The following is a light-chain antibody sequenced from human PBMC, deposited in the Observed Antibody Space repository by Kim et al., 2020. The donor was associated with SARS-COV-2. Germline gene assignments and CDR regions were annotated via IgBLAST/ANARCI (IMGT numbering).Light chain of an antibody. Sequence: GKTVTISCTRSSGGIASNYVQWYQQRPGSAPTTVIYEDNQRPSGVPDRFSGSIDSSSNSASLTISGLKTEDEADYYCQSYDSSMKVFGGGTQLTVL. J-gene: IGLJ3*02. CDR1: SGGIASNY. CDR2: EDN. CDR3: QSYDSSMKV. V-gene: IGLV6-57*03.